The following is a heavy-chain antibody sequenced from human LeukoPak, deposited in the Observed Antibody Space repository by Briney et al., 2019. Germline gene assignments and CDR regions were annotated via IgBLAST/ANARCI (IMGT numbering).Heavy chain of an antibody. CDR2: IIPIFGTA. J-gene: IGHJ4*02. Sequence: SVKVTCKASGGTFSSYAISWVRQAPGQGLEWMGRIIPIFGTANYAQKFQGRVTITTDESTSTAYMELSSLRSEDTAVYYCARGNYGDYVDLDYWGQGTLVTVSS. CDR3: ARGNYGDYVDLDY. D-gene: IGHD4-17*01. V-gene: IGHV1-69*05. CDR1: GGTFSSYA.